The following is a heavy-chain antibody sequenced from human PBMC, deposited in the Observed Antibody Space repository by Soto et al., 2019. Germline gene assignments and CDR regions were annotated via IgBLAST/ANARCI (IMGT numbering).Heavy chain of an antibody. CDR2: SRDKSKSYTT. D-gene: IGHD6-13*01. CDR3: VRVAAAGFHFDY. V-gene: IGHV3-72*01. J-gene: IGHJ4*02. Sequence: PGGSLRLSCAASGFTFSDHYMDWVRQAPGMGLEWVGRSRDKSKSYTTEYVASVKGRFTISRDESKNSLYLQMNSLKTEDTAVYHCVRVAAAGFHFDYWGQGSLVTVSS. CDR1: GFTFSDHY.